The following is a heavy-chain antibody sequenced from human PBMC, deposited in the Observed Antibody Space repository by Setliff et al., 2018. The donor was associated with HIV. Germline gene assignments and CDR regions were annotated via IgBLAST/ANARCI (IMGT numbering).Heavy chain of an antibody. V-gene: IGHV1-2*02. CDR1: XYSFTGYY. CDR3: ASGGDSPLVKGYYFLY. CDR2: INPSSGGS. J-gene: IGHJ4*02. D-gene: IGHD5-18*01. Sequence: ASVKXSCKASXYSFTGYYMHGVRQAPGQGIEGLAGINPSSGGSVSAQKFQGRVSMTRDTSITTAYLELMDLRSDDKAVYYCASGGDSPLVKGYYFLYWGQGTLVTVSS.